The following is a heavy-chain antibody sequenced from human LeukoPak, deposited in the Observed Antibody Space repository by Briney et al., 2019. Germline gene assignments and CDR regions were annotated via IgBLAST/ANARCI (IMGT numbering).Heavy chain of an antibody. V-gene: IGHV1-69*05. CDR2: IIPIFGTA. CDR3: ASGKHSSSYGFDY. Sequence: GASVKVSCKASGGTFSSYAISLVRQAPGQGLEWMGGIIPIFGTANYAQRFQGRVTITTDESTSTAYMELSSLRSEDTAVYYCASGKHSSSYGFDYWGQGTLVTVSS. J-gene: IGHJ4*02. CDR1: GGTFSSYA. D-gene: IGHD6-6*01.